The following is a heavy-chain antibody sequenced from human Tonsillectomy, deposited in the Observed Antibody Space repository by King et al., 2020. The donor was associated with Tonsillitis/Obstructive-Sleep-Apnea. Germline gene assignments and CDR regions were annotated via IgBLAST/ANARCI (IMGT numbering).Heavy chain of an antibody. D-gene: IGHD2-2*01. J-gene: IGHJ4*02. CDR1: XGXISSXGSY. Sequence: VQLQESGPGLVKPSQTLSLTXTVSXGXISSXGSYWSWIRQHPGQGLEWIGYIYYSXSTYYNPSLKSRVTISVDTSKKQFSLNLSSVTAADTAVYYCARDSCSSTSCYFDSWGQXTLVTVSS. CDR3: ARDSCSSTSCYFDS. V-gene: IGHV4-31*03. CDR2: IYYSXST.